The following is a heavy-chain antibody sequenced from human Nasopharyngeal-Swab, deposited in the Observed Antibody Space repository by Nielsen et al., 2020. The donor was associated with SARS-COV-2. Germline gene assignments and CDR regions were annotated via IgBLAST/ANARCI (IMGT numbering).Heavy chain of an antibody. CDR2: IRDDNTI. Sequence: GESLKISCEASGFIFNTYGLNWVRQAPGKGLEWISYIRDDNTIFYADSVKGRFTISRDNAKNSLGLQMNSLRDDDTAVYYCARDVELLTNYYALDSWGQGTLVTVSS. J-gene: IGHJ5*01. CDR1: GFIFNTYG. D-gene: IGHD3-9*01. CDR3: ARDVELLTNYYALDS. V-gene: IGHV3-48*02.